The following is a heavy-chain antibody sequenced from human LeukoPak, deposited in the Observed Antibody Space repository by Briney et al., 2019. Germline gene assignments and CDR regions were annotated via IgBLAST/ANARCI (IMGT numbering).Heavy chain of an antibody. J-gene: IGHJ4*02. V-gene: IGHV5-51*01. CDR3: ARRRYYGSGSYAPFDY. D-gene: IGHD3-10*01. CDR2: IYPGDSDT. Sequence: GESLKISCKSSGYSFTSYWIGWVRQMPGRGLEWMGIIYPGDSDTRYSPSFQGQVTISADKSISTAYLQWSSLKASDTAMYYCARRRYYGSGSYAPFDYWGQGTLVTVSS. CDR1: GYSFTSYW.